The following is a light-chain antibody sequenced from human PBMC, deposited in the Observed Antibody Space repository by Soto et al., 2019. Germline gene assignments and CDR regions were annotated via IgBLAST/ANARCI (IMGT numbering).Light chain of an antibody. CDR1: QSVSSN. Sequence: EIVMTQSPATLSVSPGERATLSCRASQSVSSNLAWYQQKPGQAPRLLIYGASTRATGIPARFSVSGSGTECTLTIISRQSEDFAVYYCQQYNNWPPWTFGQGTKVEIK. J-gene: IGKJ1*01. CDR3: QQYNNWPPWT. V-gene: IGKV3-15*01. CDR2: GAS.